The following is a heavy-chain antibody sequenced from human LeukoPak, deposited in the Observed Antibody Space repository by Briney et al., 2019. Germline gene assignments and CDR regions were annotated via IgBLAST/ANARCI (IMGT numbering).Heavy chain of an antibody. Sequence: GGSLRLSCAASGFTFSSFGIHWVRQAPGKGLEWVAVISYDGSNKYYADSVKGRFTISRDNSKNTLYLQMNSLRAEDTAVYYCARERDYYDSSGYYFRDAFDIWGQGTMVTVSS. V-gene: IGHV3-30*19. CDR1: GFTFSSFG. J-gene: IGHJ3*02. CDR2: ISYDGSNK. CDR3: ARERDYYDSSGYYFRDAFDI. D-gene: IGHD3-22*01.